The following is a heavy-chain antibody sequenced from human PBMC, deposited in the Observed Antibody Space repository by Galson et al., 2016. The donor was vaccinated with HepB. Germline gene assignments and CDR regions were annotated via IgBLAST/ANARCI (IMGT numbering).Heavy chain of an antibody. CDR2: INPNSGGT. J-gene: IGHJ4*02. Sequence: SVKVSCKASGYTFTGYYMHWVRQAPGQGFEWMGRINPNSGGTGFAQNFQGRVTMTRDTSISTAYMELSSLRSDDTGVYYCARAGVGNSFDYWGQGTLVAVSS. D-gene: IGHD3-10*01. CDR1: GYTFTGYY. CDR3: ARAGVGNSFDY. V-gene: IGHV1-2*05.